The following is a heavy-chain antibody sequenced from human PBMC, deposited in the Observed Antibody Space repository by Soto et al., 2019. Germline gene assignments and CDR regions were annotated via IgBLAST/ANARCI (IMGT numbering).Heavy chain of an antibody. D-gene: IGHD2-8*01. J-gene: IGHJ6*02. V-gene: IGHV3-48*03. CDR3: ARVRAGAANGYYGMDV. CDR2: IRTGGSTI. CDR1: AFTLSSYE. Sequence: PWRSLRLSCSVSAFTLSSYEMRWFRQGAGKGLEWVAYIRTGGSTIYYADSLKGRFTIARDNVTNSLYLETNRLGPEDMSLYYSARVRAGAANGYYGMDVWGQGTTVTVSS.